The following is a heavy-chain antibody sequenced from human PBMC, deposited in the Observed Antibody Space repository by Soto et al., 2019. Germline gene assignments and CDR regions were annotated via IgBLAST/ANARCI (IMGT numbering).Heavy chain of an antibody. CDR1: GFTFSSYS. CDR2: ISSSSSTI. V-gene: IGHV3-48*02. Sequence: GGSLRLSCAASGFTFSSYSMNWVRQAPGKGLEWVSYISSSSSTIYYADSVKGRFTISRDNAKNSLYLQMNSLRDEDTAMYYCARDPTAMVTGYYYHGKDVRGQGTKVTGSS. CDR3: ARDPTAMVTGYYYHGKDV. J-gene: IGHJ6*02. D-gene: IGHD5-18*01.